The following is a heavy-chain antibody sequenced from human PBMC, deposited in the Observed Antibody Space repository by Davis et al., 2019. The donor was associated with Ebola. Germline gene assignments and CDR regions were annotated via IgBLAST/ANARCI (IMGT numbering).Heavy chain of an antibody. V-gene: IGHV5-51*01. CDR1: GYSFPNYW. CDR2: IYPGDSDI. J-gene: IGHJ4*02. CDR3: ARRDSNGYFIFDS. D-gene: IGHD3-22*01. Sequence: GESLKISCKGSGYSFPNYWIAWVRQMPGKGLEWMGIIYPGDSDIRYSPSFQGQVTISADKSISTAYLQWSSLKASDTAIYYCARRDSNGYFIFDSWGQETLVTVSS.